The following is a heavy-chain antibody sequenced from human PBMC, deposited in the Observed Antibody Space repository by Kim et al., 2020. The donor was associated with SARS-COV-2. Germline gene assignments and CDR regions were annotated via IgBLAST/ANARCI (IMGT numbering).Heavy chain of an antibody. D-gene: IGHD3-22*01. V-gene: IGHV3-21*06. Sequence: GGSLRLSCAASGFGFNTYRMNWVRQAPGKGPEWVSSTDGSGTYTFYADSVKGRFTMSRDNVKNFMYLQMNSVRAEDTAVYYCVRGHSSGYYYDFWGQGTL. CDR2: TDGSGTYT. CDR3: VRGHSSGYYYDF. J-gene: IGHJ4*02. CDR1: GFGFNTYR.